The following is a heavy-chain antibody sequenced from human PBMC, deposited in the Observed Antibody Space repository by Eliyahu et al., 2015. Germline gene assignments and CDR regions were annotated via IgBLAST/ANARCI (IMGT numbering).Heavy chain of an antibody. CDR1: GYXXXGYY. V-gene: IGHV1-2*02. CDR3: ARERSECSGGTCHRRTFDP. Sequence: QVQLVQSGAEVKNPGASVKISCKVXGYXXXGYYMHWARQAPGQGLEWMGWINPNSGGTHYAQNFQGRVTMTRDTSINTAYMELNRLRSDDTAVYYCARERSECSGGTCHRRTFDPWGQGTLVTVSS. D-gene: IGHD2-15*01. CDR2: INPNSGGT. J-gene: IGHJ5*02.